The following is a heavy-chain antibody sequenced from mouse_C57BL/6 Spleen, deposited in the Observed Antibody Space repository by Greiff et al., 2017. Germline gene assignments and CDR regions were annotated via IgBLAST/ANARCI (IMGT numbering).Heavy chain of an antibody. CDR1: GYTFTSYW. CDR2: IDPSDSET. V-gene: IGHV1-52*01. CDR3: AGGSSLWYFDV. Sequence: VKLQQPGAELVRPGSSVKLSCKASGYTFTSYWMHWVKQRPIQGLEWIGNIDPSDSETHYNQKFKDKATLTVDKSSSTAYMQLSSLTSEDSAVYYCAGGSSLWYFDVWGTGTTVTVSS. D-gene: IGHD1-1*01. J-gene: IGHJ1*03.